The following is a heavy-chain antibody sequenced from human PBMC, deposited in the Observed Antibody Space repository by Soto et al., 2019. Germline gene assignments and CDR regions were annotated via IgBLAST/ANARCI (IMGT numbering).Heavy chain of an antibody. J-gene: IGHJ4*02. CDR2: ISRDGVTK. Sequence: QVQLVESGGGVVQPGRSLRLSCAVSGFTVSTYGMHWVRQAPGKGLEWVAVISRDGVTKYYADSVKGRFTISIDHSRNTLFLEMNSLGGDELAVYYCTGEVAPGYRGQGTLVPVSS. D-gene: IGHD2-8*02. CDR1: GFTVSTYG. V-gene: IGHV3-30*03. CDR3: TGEVAPGY.